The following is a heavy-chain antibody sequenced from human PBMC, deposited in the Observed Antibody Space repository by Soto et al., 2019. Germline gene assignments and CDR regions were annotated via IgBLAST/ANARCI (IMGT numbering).Heavy chain of an antibody. CDR3: ARGVRGSVVAFDY. CDR2: FYPGDSDT. CDR1: GYSFTSYW. Sequence: GESLKISCKGSGYSFTSYWIGWVRQMPGKGLDWMGIFYPGDSDTSYSPSFQGQVSISADKSISTAYLQWSSLKSSDTAMYYCARGVRGSVVAFDYWGQGTLVTVSS. J-gene: IGHJ4*02. D-gene: IGHD3-22*01. V-gene: IGHV5-51*01.